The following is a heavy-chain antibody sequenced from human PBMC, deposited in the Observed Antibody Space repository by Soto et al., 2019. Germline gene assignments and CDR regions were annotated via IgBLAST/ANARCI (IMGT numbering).Heavy chain of an antibody. V-gene: IGHV4-38-2*01. D-gene: IGHD3-16*01. CDR1: GYSISSGYY. CDR2: IYHSGST. Sequence: ETLSLTCAVSGYSISSGYYWGWIRQPPGKGLEWIGSIYHSGSTYYNPSLKSRVTMSVDTSKNQFSLKLSSVTAADTAVYYCARAMGDWGTYYYYYGMDVWGQGTTVSVSS. CDR3: ARAMGDWGTYYYYYGMDV. J-gene: IGHJ6*02.